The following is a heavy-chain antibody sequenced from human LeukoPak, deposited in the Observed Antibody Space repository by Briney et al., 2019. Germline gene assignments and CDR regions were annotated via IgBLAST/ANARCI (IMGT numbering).Heavy chain of an antibody. V-gene: IGHV3-11*04. CDR3: ARGQSPPLSDYYYGMDV. Sequence: GGSLRLSCAASGFTFSDYYMSWIRQAPGKGLEWVSYISSSGSTIYYADSVKGRFTISRDNAKNSLYLQMNSLRAEDTAVYYCARGQSPPLSDYYYGMDVWGQGTTVTVSS. CDR2: ISSSGSTI. CDR1: GFTFSDYY. J-gene: IGHJ6*02.